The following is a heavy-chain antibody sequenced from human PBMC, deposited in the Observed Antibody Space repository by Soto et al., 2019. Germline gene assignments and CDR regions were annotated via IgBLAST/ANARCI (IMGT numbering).Heavy chain of an antibody. CDR2: IYNIGST. D-gene: IGHD3-22*01. CDR1: GGSIIGYY. J-gene: IGHJ4*02. V-gene: IGHV4-59*01. CDR3: ARALDSSGYYPGFDY. Sequence: SETLSLTCTVSGGSIIGYYWSWLLQPPWKGLEWIGYIYNIGSTNYNPSLRSRVTISVDTSKNQFSLKLSSVTAADTAVYYCARALDSSGYYPGFDYWGQGTLVTVSS.